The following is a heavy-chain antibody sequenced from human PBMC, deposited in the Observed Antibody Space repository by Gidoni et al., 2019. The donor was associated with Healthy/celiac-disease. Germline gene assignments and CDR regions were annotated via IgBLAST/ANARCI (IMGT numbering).Heavy chain of an antibody. D-gene: IGHD3-3*01. J-gene: IGHJ4*02. CDR1: GFTFSSHS. V-gene: IGHV3-21*01. CDR2: ISSSSSYI. Sequence: EVQLVESGGGLVKPGGSLRLSCAASGFTFSSHSMNWVRQAPGKGLEWVSSISSSSSYIYYADTVKGRFTISRDNAKNSLYLQMNSLRAEDTTVYYCARVGASEQNGWGQGTLVTVSS. CDR3: ARVGASEQNG.